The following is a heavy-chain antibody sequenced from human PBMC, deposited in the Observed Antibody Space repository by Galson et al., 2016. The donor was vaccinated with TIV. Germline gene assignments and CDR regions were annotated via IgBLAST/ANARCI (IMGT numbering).Heavy chain of an antibody. D-gene: IGHD3-22*01. CDR1: GYTFTSYY. V-gene: IGHV1-46*01. CDR2: INPSGGGT. Sequence: SVKVSCKASGYTFTSYYLYWVRQAPGQGLEWMGLINPSGGGTTYAQKFEGRVTMTRDTSTSTVYMELSSLRSEDTAVYYCARADTTHFSDTSGYYYGDAFDIWGQGTMVTVSS. CDR3: ARADTTHFSDTSGYYYGDAFDI. J-gene: IGHJ3*02.